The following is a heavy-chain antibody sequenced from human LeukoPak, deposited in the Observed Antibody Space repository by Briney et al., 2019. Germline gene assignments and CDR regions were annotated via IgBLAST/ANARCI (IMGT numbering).Heavy chain of an antibody. V-gene: IGHV3-21*01. CDR2: ISSSSSYI. Sequence: GGSLRLSCAASGFTFSSYSMNWVRQAPGKGLEWVSSISSSSSYIYYADSVKGRFTISRDNAKNSLYLQMNSLRAEDTAVYYCARDAWELHPDYYYYYYMDVWGKGTTVTVSS. CDR3: ARDAWELHPDYYYYYYMDV. D-gene: IGHD1-26*01. CDR1: GFTFSSYS. J-gene: IGHJ6*03.